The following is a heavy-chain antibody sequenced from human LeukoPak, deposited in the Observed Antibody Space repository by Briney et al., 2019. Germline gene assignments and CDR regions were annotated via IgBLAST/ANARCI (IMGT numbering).Heavy chain of an antibody. Sequence: PSETLSLTCTVSGGSNSSYYWSWIRQPAGKGLEWLGRIYTTGSSNYNPSLKSRVTMSVDTSKNQFSLKLSSVTAADTAVYYCARNNWNIIDYWGQGTLVTVSS. CDR1: GGSNSSYY. CDR3: ARNNWNIIDY. J-gene: IGHJ4*02. D-gene: IGHD1/OR15-1a*01. CDR2: IYTTGSS. V-gene: IGHV4-4*07.